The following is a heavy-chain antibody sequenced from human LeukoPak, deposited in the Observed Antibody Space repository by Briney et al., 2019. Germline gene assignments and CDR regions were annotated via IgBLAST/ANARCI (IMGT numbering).Heavy chain of an antibody. CDR3: ARVQIMITFGGVIAKQFDY. V-gene: IGHV4-34*01. CDR1: GGSFSGYY. D-gene: IGHD3-16*02. J-gene: IGHJ4*02. Sequence: SETLSLTCAVYGGSFSGYYWSWIRQPPGKGLEWIGEINHSGSTNYNPSLKSRVTISVDTSKNQFSLKLSSVIAADTAVYYCARVQIMITFGGVIAKQFDYWGQGTLVTVSS. CDR2: INHSGST.